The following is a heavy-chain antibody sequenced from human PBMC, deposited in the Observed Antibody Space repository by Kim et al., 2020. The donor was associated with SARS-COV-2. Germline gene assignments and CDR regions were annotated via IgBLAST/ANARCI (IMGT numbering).Heavy chain of an antibody. Sequence: GGSLRLSCAASGFTFSRYSMFWVRQAPGKCLEWVSFISTSSGYIYYADSLKGRFTISRDNAKNSLYLQMSSLRPDDTAVYYCARWGVAADERLDYWCQG. J-gene: IGHJ4*02. CDR3: ARWGVAADERLDY. D-gene: IGHD2-15*01. CDR2: ISTSSGYI. V-gene: IGHV3-21*01. CDR1: GFTFSRYS.